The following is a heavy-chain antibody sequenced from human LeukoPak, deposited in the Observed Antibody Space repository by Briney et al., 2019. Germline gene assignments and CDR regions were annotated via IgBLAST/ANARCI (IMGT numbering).Heavy chain of an antibody. CDR2: IYYSWST. D-gene: IGHD6-13*01. V-gene: IGHV4-59*01. CDR3: ARSTGYSIYYFDY. Sequence: SETLSLTCTVSGGSISSYYWSWIRQPPGKGLEWIGYIYYSWSTNYNPSLKSRVTISVDTSKNQSSLKLSSVTAADTAVYYCARSTGYSIYYFDYWGQGTLVTVSS. CDR1: GGSISSYY. J-gene: IGHJ4*02.